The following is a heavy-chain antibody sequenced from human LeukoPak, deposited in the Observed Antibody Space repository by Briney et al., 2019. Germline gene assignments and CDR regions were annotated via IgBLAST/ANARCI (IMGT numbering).Heavy chain of an antibody. CDR3: ASRLRFGELDYFDY. D-gene: IGHD3-10*01. Sequence: PSETLSLTCTVSGGSISSSSYYWGWIRQPPGKGLEWIGSIYYSGSTYYNPSLKSRVTISADTSKNQFSLKLSSVTAADTAVYYCASRLRFGELDYFDYWGQGTLVTVSS. CDR1: GGSISSSSYY. V-gene: IGHV4-39*01. J-gene: IGHJ4*02. CDR2: IYYSGST.